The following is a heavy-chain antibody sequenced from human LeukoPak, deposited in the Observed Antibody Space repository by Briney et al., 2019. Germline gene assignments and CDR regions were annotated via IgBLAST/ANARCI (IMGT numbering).Heavy chain of an antibody. V-gene: IGHV4-30-2*01. D-gene: IGHD2-2*01. J-gene: IGHJ5*02. CDR2: IYHSGST. CDR3: ARRGYCSSTSCYFDP. Sequence: PSQTLSLTCAVSGGSISSGDYSWSWIRQPPGKGLEWIGYIYHSGSTYYNPSLKSRVTISVDRSKNQFSLKLSSVTAADTAVYYCARRGYCSSTSCYFDPWGQGTLVTVSS. CDR1: GGSISSGDYS.